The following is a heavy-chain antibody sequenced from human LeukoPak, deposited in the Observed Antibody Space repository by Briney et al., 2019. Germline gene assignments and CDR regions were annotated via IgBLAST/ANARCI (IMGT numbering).Heavy chain of an antibody. D-gene: IGHD4-11*01. V-gene: IGHV3-23*01. Sequence: PGGSLRLSCAASGFTFSSYAMNWVRQAPGKGLESVSDISGGGGGTYYADSVKGRFTISRDNSKNTLYLQMNNLRVEDTALYYCAKEGTVSTSFDYWGQGTLVTVSS. CDR2: ISGGGGGT. J-gene: IGHJ4*02. CDR3: AKEGTVSTSFDY. CDR1: GFTFSSYA.